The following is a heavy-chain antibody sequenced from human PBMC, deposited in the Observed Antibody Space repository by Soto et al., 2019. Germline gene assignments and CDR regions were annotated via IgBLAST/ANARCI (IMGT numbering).Heavy chain of an antibody. V-gene: IGHV3-30*18. CDR1: GFTFSSYG. Sequence: GGSLRLSCAASGFTFSSYGIHWVRQAPGKXLEWVAVISYDGSSRYYADSVNGRFTVSRDNSKNTLYLQMNSLRDEDTAVYYCAKDNTHCSGGSCYGCDYWGQGTLVTVSS. D-gene: IGHD2-15*01. CDR2: ISYDGSSR. CDR3: AKDNTHCSGGSCYGCDY. J-gene: IGHJ4*02.